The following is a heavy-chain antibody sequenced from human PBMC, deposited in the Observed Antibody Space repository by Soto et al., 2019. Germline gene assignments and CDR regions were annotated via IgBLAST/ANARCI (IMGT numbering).Heavy chain of an antibody. CDR3: ARGYYGDYGEYFQH. V-gene: IGHV4-34*01. Sequence: QVQLQQWGAGLLKPSETLSLTCAVYGGSFSGYYWSWIRQPPGKGLEWIGEINHSGSTNYNPSLKSRVTISVDTSKNQFPLKLSSVTAADTAVYYCARGYYGDYGEYFQHWGQGTLVTVSS. CDR1: GGSFSGYY. CDR2: INHSGST. J-gene: IGHJ1*01. D-gene: IGHD4-17*01.